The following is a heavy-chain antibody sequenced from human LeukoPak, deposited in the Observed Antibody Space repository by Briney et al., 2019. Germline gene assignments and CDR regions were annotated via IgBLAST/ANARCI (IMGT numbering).Heavy chain of an antibody. CDR1: GFTFSSYG. Sequence: GGSLRLSCAASGFTFSSYGMNWVRQAPGKGLEWVSYITSSSSTMYYADSVKGRFTISRDNAKNSLYLQMNSLRADDTAVYYCARGFHYYGSGTYSGPAFDIWGQGTMVTVSS. J-gene: IGHJ3*02. CDR3: ARGFHYYGSGTYSGPAFDI. D-gene: IGHD3-10*01. V-gene: IGHV3-48*01. CDR2: ITSSSSTM.